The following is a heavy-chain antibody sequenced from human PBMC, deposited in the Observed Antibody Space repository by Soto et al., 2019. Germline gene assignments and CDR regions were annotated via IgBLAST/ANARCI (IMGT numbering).Heavy chain of an antibody. CDR2: IYYSGST. CDR3: ARHTVEMATLYYFDY. J-gene: IGHJ4*02. CDR1: GGSISSSSYY. D-gene: IGHD5-12*01. Sequence: PSETLSLTCTVSGGSISSSSYYWGWIRQPPGKGLEWIGSIYYSGSTYYNPSLKSRVTISVDTSKNQFSLKLSSVTAADTAVYYCARHTVEMATLYYFDYWGQGTLVTVS. V-gene: IGHV4-39*01.